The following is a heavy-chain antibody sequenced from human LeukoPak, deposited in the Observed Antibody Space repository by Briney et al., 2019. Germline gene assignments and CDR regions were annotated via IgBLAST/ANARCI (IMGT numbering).Heavy chain of an antibody. Sequence: GESLKISCEGSGYSFTSYWIGWVRQMPGKGLEWMGIIYPGDSDTTYSPSFQGQVTISADKSISTAYLQWSSLKASDTAMYYCARRDGYCSSTSCYADYYYGMDVWGQGTTVTVSS. CDR2: IYPGDSDT. CDR1: GYSFTSYW. J-gene: IGHJ6*02. V-gene: IGHV5-51*01. CDR3: ARRDGYCSSTSCYADYYYGMDV. D-gene: IGHD2-2*01.